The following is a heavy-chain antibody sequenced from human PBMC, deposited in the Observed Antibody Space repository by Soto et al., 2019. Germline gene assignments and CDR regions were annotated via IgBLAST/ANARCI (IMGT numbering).Heavy chain of an antibody. CDR2: ISAYNGNT. CDR3: VILKGSGYHNWFDP. J-gene: IGHJ5*02. CDR1: GYTFTSYG. D-gene: IGHD3-22*01. Sequence: VKVSCKASGYTFTSYGISWVRQAPGQGLEWMGWISAYNGNTNYAQKLQGRVTMTTDTSTSTAYMELRSLRSDDTAVYYCVILKGSGYHNWFDPWGQGTPDPVSS. V-gene: IGHV1-18*01.